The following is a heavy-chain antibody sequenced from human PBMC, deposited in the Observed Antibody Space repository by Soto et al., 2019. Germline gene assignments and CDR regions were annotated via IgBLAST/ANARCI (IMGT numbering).Heavy chain of an antibody. D-gene: IGHD2-15*01. Sequence: PSETLSLTCTVSGGSVSSGSYYWSWIRQPPGKGLEWIGYIYYSGSTNYNPSLKSRVTISVDTSKNQFSLKLSSVTAADTAVYYCARVGGAAQFDYYYYYGMDVWGQGTTVTVSS. J-gene: IGHJ6*02. CDR2: IYYSGST. CDR3: ARVGGAAQFDYYYYYGMDV. CDR1: GGSVSSGSYY. V-gene: IGHV4-61*01.